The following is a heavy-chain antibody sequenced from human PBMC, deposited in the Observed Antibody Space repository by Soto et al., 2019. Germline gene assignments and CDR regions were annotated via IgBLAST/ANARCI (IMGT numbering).Heavy chain of an antibody. CDR3: ARGWNDFPH. J-gene: IGHJ1*01. Sequence: QVQLVQSGAEVKKPGSSVKVSCKASGGTFSSYAISWVRQAPGQGLECMGGIIPVFGTANYAQKFQGRVTTHADEPTSTVYRELSSLRSEDTAVYYCARGWNDFPHWGQGTLVTVSS. V-gene: IGHV1-69*01. CDR2: IIPVFGTA. D-gene: IGHD1-1*01. CDR1: GGTFSSYA.